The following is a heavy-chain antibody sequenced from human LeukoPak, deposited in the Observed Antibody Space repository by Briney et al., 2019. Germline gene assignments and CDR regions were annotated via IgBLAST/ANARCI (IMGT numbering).Heavy chain of an antibody. V-gene: IGHV4-30-4*01. CDR2: IYYSGST. J-gene: IGHJ2*01. CDR3: ARSGPMVRGAPYWYFDL. Sequence: PSETLSLTCTVSGGSISSGDYYWSWIRQPPGKGLEWIGYIYYSGSTYYNPSLKSRVTISVDTSKNQFSLKLSSVTAADTAVYYCARSGPMVRGAPYWYFDLWGRGTLVTVSS. D-gene: IGHD3-10*01. CDR1: GGSISSGDYY.